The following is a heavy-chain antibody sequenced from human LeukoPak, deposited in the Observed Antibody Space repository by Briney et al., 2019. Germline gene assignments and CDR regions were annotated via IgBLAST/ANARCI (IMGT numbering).Heavy chain of an antibody. J-gene: IGHJ6*02. CDR2: ISGSGGST. CDR3: AKTVTIYYYYGMDV. D-gene: IGHD4-17*01. V-gene: IGHV3-23*01. Sequence: PGGSLRLSCSASGFTFSSYAMSWVRQAPGKRLEWVSAISGSGGSTYNADSVKGRFTISRDNSKNTLYLQMNSLRAEDTAVYYCAKTVTIYYYYGMDVWGQGTTVTVSS. CDR1: GFTFSSYA.